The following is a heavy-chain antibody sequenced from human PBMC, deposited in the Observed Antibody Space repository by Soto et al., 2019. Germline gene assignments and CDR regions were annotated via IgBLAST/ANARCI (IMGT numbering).Heavy chain of an antibody. V-gene: IGHV4-4*02. CDR3: AKTTCYGGTCETAFHI. Sequence: QVQLQESGPGLVKPSGTLSLTCAVSGGSISSDNWWIWVRQTPGKGLEYMGEIYHTGGTFYNPSLRRRVALSLDKTNHPSSLRLTSVTPADTAVYYCAKTTCYGGTCETAFHIWGQGTTVTVSP. CDR2: IYHTGGT. D-gene: IGHD2-15*01. CDR1: GGSISSDNW. J-gene: IGHJ3*02.